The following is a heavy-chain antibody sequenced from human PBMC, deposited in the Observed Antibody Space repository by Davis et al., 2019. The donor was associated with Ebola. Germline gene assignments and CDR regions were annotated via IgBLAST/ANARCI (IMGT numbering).Heavy chain of an antibody. D-gene: IGHD7-27*01. Sequence: ASVKVSCKASGYTFTGYYLHWVRQAPGQGLEWMGWINPNSGGTNYVQKFQGRVTMTRDTSISTAYMELSRLRSDDTAVYYCANKLGTRGMDVWGQGTTVTVSS. CDR2: INPNSGGT. CDR3: ANKLGTRGMDV. CDR1: GYTFTGYY. J-gene: IGHJ6*02. V-gene: IGHV1-2*02.